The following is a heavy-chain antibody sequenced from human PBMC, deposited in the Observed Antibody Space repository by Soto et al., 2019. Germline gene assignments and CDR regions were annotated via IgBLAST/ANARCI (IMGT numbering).Heavy chain of an antibody. CDR2: ISPYNDDT. Sequence: ASVKVSCKASGYSFSSYGITWVRQAPGQGLEWLGWISPYNDDTKYAQSLQGRVTMSTDTSTRTAYMELRSLRSDDTAMYYCARGGYYDSSGSRNYHYYGMNVWGQGTTVTVSS. V-gene: IGHV1-18*01. CDR1: GYSFSSYG. CDR3: ARGGYYDSSGSRNYHYYGMNV. D-gene: IGHD3-22*01. J-gene: IGHJ6*02.